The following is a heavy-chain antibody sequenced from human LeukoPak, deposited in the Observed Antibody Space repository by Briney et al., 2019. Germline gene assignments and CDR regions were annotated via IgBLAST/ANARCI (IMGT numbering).Heavy chain of an antibody. Sequence: SVKVSCKASVCTFSSYAISWVRQAPRQGLEWMGGIIPIFCTANYAQKFKGRVTITADKSTGTAYMELSSLRSEDTAVDYCARDRDDDDSLGSYPTGYMDVWGKGTTVTVSS. J-gene: IGHJ6*03. CDR3: ARDRDDDDSLGSYPTGYMDV. D-gene: IGHD3-10*01. CDR1: VCTFSSYA. CDR2: IIPIFCTA. V-gene: IGHV1-69*06.